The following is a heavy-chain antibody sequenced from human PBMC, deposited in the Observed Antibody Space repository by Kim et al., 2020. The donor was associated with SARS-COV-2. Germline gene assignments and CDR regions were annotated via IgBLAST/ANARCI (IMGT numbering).Heavy chain of an antibody. D-gene: IGHD1-26*01. CDR1: GGSFSGYY. CDR3: ASGGIVGATKDAFDI. CDR2: INHSGST. V-gene: IGHV4-34*01. J-gene: IGHJ3*02. Sequence: SETLSLTCAVYGGSFSGYYWSWIRQPPGKGLEWIGEINHSGSTNYNPSLKSRVTISVDTSKNQFSLKLSSVTAADTAVYYCASGGIVGATKDAFDIWGQG.